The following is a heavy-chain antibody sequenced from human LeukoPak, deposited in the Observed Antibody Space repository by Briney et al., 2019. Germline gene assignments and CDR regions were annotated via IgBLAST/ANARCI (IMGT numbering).Heavy chain of an antibody. CDR3: AKDPYVGSGSYFSVRLVKFDP. CDR1: GFTFSSYA. D-gene: IGHD3-10*01. V-gene: IGHV3-23*01. CDR2: ISGSGGST. J-gene: IGHJ5*02. Sequence: GGSLRLSCAASGFTFSSYAMSWVRQAPGKGLEWVSAISGSGGSTYYADSVKGRFTISRDNSKNTLYLQMNSLRAEDTAVYYCAKDPYVGSGSYFSVRLVKFDPWGQGTLVTVSS.